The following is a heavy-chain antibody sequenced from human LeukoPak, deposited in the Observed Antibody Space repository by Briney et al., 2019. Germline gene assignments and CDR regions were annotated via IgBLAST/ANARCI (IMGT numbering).Heavy chain of an antibody. CDR1: GFPFDDYA. CDR3: VKDFGQTSAAIAY. Sequence: GGSLRVSCAASGFPFDDYAVHWVRQAPGKGLEWVSGIRWSTDSVGYADSVRGRFTISRDKAQNSLYLQMNSLRAEDTALYYCVKDFGQTSAAIAYWGQGTRVTVSS. CDR2: IRWSTDSV. V-gene: IGHV3-9*01. J-gene: IGHJ4*02. D-gene: IGHD2-2*01.